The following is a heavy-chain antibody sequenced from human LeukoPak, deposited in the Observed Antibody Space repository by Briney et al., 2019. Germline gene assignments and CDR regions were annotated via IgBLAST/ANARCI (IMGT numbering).Heavy chain of an antibody. Sequence: PSETLSLTCTVSGGSISGSSYYWGWIRQPPGKGLEWIGSIYYSGSTNYNPSLKSRVTISVDTSKNQFSLKLSSVTAADTAVYYCAREFIAVAGHFDYWGQGTLVTVSS. CDR1: GGSISGSSYY. CDR2: IYYSGST. J-gene: IGHJ4*02. D-gene: IGHD6-19*01. V-gene: IGHV4-39*07. CDR3: AREFIAVAGHFDY.